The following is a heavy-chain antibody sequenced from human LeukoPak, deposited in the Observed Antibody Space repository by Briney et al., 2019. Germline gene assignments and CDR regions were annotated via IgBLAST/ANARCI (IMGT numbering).Heavy chain of an antibody. CDR2: ISSSSTI. CDR1: GFTFSSYS. V-gene: IGHV3-48*02. J-gene: IGHJ4*02. D-gene: IGHD6-6*01. Sequence: GGSLRLSCAASGFTFSSYSMNWVRQAPGKGLEWVSYISSSSTIYYADSVKGRFTISRDNAKNSLYLQMNSLRDEDTAVYYCATEWYSSSSWGFRFPFDYWGQGTLVTVSS. CDR3: ATEWYSSSSWGFRFPFDY.